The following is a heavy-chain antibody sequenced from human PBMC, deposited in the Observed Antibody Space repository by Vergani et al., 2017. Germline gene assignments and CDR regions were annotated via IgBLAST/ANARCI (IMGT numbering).Heavy chain of an antibody. J-gene: IGHJ3*02. V-gene: IGHV4-30-4*01. D-gene: IGHD3-10*01. CDR3: ARSDAHGSGRNDAFDI. Sequence: QVQLQESGPGLVKPSQTLSLTCTVSGGSISSGDYYWSWIRQPPGKGLEWIGYIYYSGSTYYNPSLKSRVTIAVDTSKNQFSLKLSSVTAADTAVYYCARSDAHGSGRNDAFDIWGQGTMVTVSS. CDR2: IYYSGST. CDR1: GGSISSGDYY.